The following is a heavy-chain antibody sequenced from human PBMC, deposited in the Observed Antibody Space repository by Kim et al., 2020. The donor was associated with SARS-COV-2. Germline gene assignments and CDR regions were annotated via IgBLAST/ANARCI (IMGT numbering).Heavy chain of an antibody. CDR2: IFVGDSDT. D-gene: IGHD1-26*01. J-gene: IGHJ4*02. V-gene: IGHV5-51*01. CDR1: GFSFSNYW. CDR3: VRLHSGSYIDF. Sequence: GESLKISCKGSGFSFSNYWLGWVRQMPGKGLDWMGIIFVGDSDTRYGPPFQGHVSIYADKSISTAYLQWSSLKASDNALYYCVRLHSGSYIDFWGQGTLVTVSS.